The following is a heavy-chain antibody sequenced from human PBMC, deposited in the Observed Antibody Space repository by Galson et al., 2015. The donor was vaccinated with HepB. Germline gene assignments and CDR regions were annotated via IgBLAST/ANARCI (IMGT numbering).Heavy chain of an antibody. V-gene: IGHV4-59*08. CDR1: GGSMSGNS. D-gene: IGHD6-19*01. Sequence: ETLSLTCTVSGGSMSGNSCNWIRQPPGKGLEWIGYIYYSGSTNYNPSLKSRVTISVDTSKNQFSLKLSSVTAADTAVYYCARAGQWLSYYYYYGMDVWGQGTTVTVSS. CDR2: IYYSGST. CDR3: ARAGQWLSYYYYYGMDV. J-gene: IGHJ6*02.